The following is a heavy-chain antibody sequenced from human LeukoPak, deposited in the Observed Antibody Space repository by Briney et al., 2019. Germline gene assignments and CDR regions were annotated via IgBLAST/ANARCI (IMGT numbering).Heavy chain of an antibody. Sequence: PSETLSLTCAVYGGSFSGYYWSWIRQPPGKGLEWIGEINHSGSTNYNPSLKSRVTISVDTSKNQFSLKLSSVTAADTAVYYCARATLRRYYDSSGYNNWFDPWGQGTLVTVSS. D-gene: IGHD3-22*01. CDR3: ARATLRRYYDSSGYNNWFDP. CDR2: INHSGST. CDR1: GGSFSGYY. V-gene: IGHV4-34*01. J-gene: IGHJ5*02.